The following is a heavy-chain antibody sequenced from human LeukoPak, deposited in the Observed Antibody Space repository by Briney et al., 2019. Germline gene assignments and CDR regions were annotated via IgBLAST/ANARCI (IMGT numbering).Heavy chain of an antibody. CDR1: GYTFTSYG. V-gene: IGHV1-8*02. Sequence: ASVKVSCKASGYTFTSYGINWVRQATGQGLEWMGWMNPNSGNTGYAQKFQGRVTMTRDTSISTAYMELSRLRSDDTAVYYCAREGNSQEPMLGWGQGTLVTVSS. CDR3: AREGNSQEPMLG. CDR2: MNPNSGNT. J-gene: IGHJ4*02. D-gene: IGHD2/OR15-2a*01.